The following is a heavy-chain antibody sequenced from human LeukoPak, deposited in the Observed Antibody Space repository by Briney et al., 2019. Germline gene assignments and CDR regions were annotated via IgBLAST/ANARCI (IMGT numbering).Heavy chain of an antibody. CDR1: GGSISSGGYY. V-gene: IGHV4-31*03. J-gene: IGHJ4*02. D-gene: IGHD4-11*01. CDR3: ARDSGYGNYDVYYFDY. Sequence: SQTLSLTCTVSGGSISSGGYYWSCLRQHPGKGLEWIVYIYYSGSTYYNPSIKSRVTISVDTSKSQCSLKLSAVTAADTAVYYCARDSGYGNYDVYYFDYWGQGTLVTVSS. CDR2: IYYSGST.